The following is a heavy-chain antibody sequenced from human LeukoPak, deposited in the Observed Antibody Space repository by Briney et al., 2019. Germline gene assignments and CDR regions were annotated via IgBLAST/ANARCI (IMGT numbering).Heavy chain of an antibody. CDR3: ARILTSGYSFDY. CDR1: GFTLGGHD. V-gene: IGHV3-13*01. D-gene: IGHD3-3*01. Sequence: PGGSLRLSCTASGFTLGGHDMHWVRQTTGDGLEWVAAVSAGHHAFYAGSVKGRFTVSREDAKNSLYLQMNSLRAEDTAVYYCARILTSGYSFDYWGQGTLVTVSS. J-gene: IGHJ4*02. CDR2: VSAGHHA.